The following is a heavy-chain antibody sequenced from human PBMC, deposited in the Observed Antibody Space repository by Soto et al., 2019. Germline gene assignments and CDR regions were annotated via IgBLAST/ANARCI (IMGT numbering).Heavy chain of an antibody. CDR2: IYYSGST. J-gene: IGHJ5*02. D-gene: IGHD3-3*01. Sequence: SETLSLTCTVSGGSISSYYWSWIRQPPGKGLEWIGYIYYSGSTNYNPSLKSRVTISVDTSKNQFSLKLSSVTAADTAVYYCARGYYEFWSGYYISPVWFAPWGQGPLVT. CDR1: GGSISSYY. V-gene: IGHV4-59*01. CDR3: ARGYYEFWSGYYISPVWFAP.